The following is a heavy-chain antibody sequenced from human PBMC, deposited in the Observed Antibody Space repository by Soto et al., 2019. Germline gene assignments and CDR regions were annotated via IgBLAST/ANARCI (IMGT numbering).Heavy chain of an antibody. CDR1: GFTFSDHY. J-gene: IGHJ4*02. Sequence: PGGSLRLSCAASGFTFSDHYMDWVRQAPGKGMEWVARSRNKANSYSTEYAASVRGRFTISRDDSKNSLYLQMNTLNTEDTAVYYCARGGIVGARGYFDYWGQGT. D-gene: IGHD1-26*01. CDR2: SRNKANSYST. V-gene: IGHV3-72*01. CDR3: ARGGIVGARGYFDY.